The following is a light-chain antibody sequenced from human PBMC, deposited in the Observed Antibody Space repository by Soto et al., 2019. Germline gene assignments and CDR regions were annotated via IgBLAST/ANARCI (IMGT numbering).Light chain of an antibody. CDR2: DAS. V-gene: IGKV3-20*01. CDR1: QSVSEF. CDR3: QQYGSSPPIT. Sequence: EVVLTQSPATLSLSPGERATLSCRASQSVSEFLAWYQQKPGQAPRLLIYDASNRATGIPARFSGSGSGTDFTLAISRLEPEDFAVYYCQQYGSSPPITFGQGTRLEIK. J-gene: IGKJ5*01.